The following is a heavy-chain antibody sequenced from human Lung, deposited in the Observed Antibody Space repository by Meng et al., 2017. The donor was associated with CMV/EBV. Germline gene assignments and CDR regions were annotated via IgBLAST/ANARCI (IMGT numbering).Heavy chain of an antibody. CDR1: GFTFNTYG. CDR3: AKDRYGSLYYFDY. D-gene: IGHD5-18*01. CDR2: IRHDGTNI. J-gene: IGHJ4*02. Sequence: GESLKISCTGSGFTFNTYGMHWVRQAPGKGLEWVAFIRHDGTNIKYADSVKGRITISRDNSKNTLSLQMDSLRAEDTAVYYCAKDRYGSLYYFDYWGQGALVTVSS. V-gene: IGHV3-30*02.